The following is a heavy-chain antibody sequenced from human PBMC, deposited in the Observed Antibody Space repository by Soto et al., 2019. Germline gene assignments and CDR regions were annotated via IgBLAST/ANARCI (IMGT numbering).Heavy chain of an antibody. Sequence: ASVKVSCKASGYTFTSYDMHWVRQAPGQGLEWMGWINPTSGSTSYAQKFQGRVTMTRDTSTSTAYMELSSLRSEDTAVYYCAREGSDIVVVVAATLNYYYGMDVWGQGTPVTVSS. V-gene: IGHV1-2*02. CDR3: AREGSDIVVVVAATLNYYYGMDV. CDR1: GYTFTSYD. D-gene: IGHD2-15*01. CDR2: INPTSGST. J-gene: IGHJ6*02.